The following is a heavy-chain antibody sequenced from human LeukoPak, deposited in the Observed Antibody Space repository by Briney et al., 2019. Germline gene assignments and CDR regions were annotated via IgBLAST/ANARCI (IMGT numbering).Heavy chain of an antibody. Sequence: PGGSLRLSCAASGFTFSSYAMSWVRQAPGKGLEWVSAISGSGGSTYYADSVKGRFTISRDDSKNTLYLQMNSLRAEDKAVYYCAKVRSSGSYRGVFDYWGQGTLVTVSS. CDR3: AKVRSSGSYRGVFDY. D-gene: IGHD1-26*01. CDR2: ISGSGGST. J-gene: IGHJ4*02. CDR1: GFTFSSYA. V-gene: IGHV3-23*01.